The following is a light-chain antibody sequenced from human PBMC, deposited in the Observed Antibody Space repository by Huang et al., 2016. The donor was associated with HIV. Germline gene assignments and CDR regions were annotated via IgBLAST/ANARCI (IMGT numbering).Light chain of an antibody. J-gene: IGKJ2*01. V-gene: IGKV3-11*01. Sequence: EIVLTQSPATLSLSPGQRGTLSCRASQSIGKYLAWDQQRPGQPPMLLIYDASNRATGIPTRFSGRGSGTDFTLTISSLEPEDFAVYYCHQRSNWLPYTFGQGTKLEIK. CDR3: HQRSNWLPYT. CDR2: DAS. CDR1: QSIGKY.